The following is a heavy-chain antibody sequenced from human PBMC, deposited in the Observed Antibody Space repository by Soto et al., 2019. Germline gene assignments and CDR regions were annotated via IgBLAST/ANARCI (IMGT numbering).Heavy chain of an antibody. D-gene: IGHD3-10*01. CDR2: INHSGST. Sequence: SETLSLTCAVYGGSFSGYYWSWIRQPPGKGLEWIGEINHSGSTNYNPSLKSRVTISVDTSKNQFSLKLSSVTAADTAVYYCARVTYYYGSGSYWRDYWGRGTLVTVSS. V-gene: IGHV4-34*01. CDR1: GGSFSGYY. CDR3: ARVTYYYGSGSYWRDY. J-gene: IGHJ4*02.